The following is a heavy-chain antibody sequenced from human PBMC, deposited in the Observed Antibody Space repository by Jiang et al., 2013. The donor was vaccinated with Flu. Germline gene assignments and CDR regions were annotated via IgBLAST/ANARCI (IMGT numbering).Heavy chain of an antibody. J-gene: IGHJ4*02. Sequence: QLLESGGGLAQPGGSLRLSCVASGFIFSREPMNWVRQAPGKGLEWVSNIRDSGAVMAYADSVKGRFIISRDNAKNSLYLQLNTLRVEDTAVYYCARDTDYGFDYWGQGILVTVSS. V-gene: IGHV3-48*01. CDR1: GFIFSREP. CDR3: ARDTDYGFDY. D-gene: IGHD3-16*01. CDR2: IRDSGAVM.